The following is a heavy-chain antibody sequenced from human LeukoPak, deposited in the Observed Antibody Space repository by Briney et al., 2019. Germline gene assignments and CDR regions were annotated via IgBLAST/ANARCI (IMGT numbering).Heavy chain of an antibody. CDR3: ARISQWELLNIDY. D-gene: IGHD1-26*01. J-gene: IGHJ4*02. V-gene: IGHV3-11*04. CDR1: GFTFSDYY. CDR2: ISSSGSTI. Sequence: KTGGSLRLSCAASGFTFSDYYMSRIRQAPGKGLEWVSYISSSGSTIYYADSVKGRFTISRDNAKNSLYLQMNSLRAEDTAVYYCARISQWELLNIDYWGQGTLVTVSS.